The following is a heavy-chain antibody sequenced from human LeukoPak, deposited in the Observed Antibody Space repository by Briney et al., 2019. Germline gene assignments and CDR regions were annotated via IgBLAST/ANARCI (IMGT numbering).Heavy chain of an antibody. D-gene: IGHD1-26*01. CDR2: IIPIFGTA. CDR1: GGTFSSYA. J-gene: IGHJ6*03. CDR3: AREVHRELLIDYYYYMDV. Sequence: GASVKVSCKASGGTFSSYAISWVRQAPGQGLEWMGGIIPIFGTANYAQKFQGRVTITTDESTSTANMELSSLRSEDTAVYYCAREVHRELLIDYYYYMDVWGKGTTVTVSS. V-gene: IGHV1-69*05.